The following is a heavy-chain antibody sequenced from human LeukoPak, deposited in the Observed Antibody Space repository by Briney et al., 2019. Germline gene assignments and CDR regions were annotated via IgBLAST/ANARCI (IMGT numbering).Heavy chain of an antibody. CDR2: IIPIFGTA. D-gene: IGHD3-22*01. J-gene: IGHJ4*02. Sequence: SVKVSCKASGYTFTSYGISWVRQAPGQGLEWMGGIIPIFGTANYAQKFQGRVTITADESTSTAYMELSSLRSEDTAVYYCARGKYYDSSGYPPDYWGQGTLVTVSS. CDR3: ARGKYYDSSGYPPDY. V-gene: IGHV1-69*13. CDR1: GYTFTSYG.